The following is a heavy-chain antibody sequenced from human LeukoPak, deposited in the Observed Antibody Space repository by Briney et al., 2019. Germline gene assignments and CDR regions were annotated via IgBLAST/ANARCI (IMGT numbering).Heavy chain of an antibody. J-gene: IGHJ4*02. D-gene: IGHD3-22*01. CDR3: AATYYYDSSGYYYFDY. V-gene: IGHV4-39*01. CDR1: DGSISSSSYY. CDR2: IYYSGST. Sequence: SETLSLTCTVSDGSISSSSYYWGWIRQPPGKGLEWIGSIYYSGSTYYNPSLKSRVTISVDTSKNQFSLKLSSVTAADTAVYYCAATYYYDSSGYYYFDYWGQGTLVTVSS.